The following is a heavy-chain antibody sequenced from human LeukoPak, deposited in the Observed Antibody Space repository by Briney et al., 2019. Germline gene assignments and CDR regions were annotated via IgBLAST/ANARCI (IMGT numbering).Heavy chain of an antibody. D-gene: IGHD5-18*01. V-gene: IGHV6-1*01. CDR1: GDSVSSNSVS. CDR2: TQYRSNWNS. J-gene: IGHJ4*02. Sequence: SQTLSLTCAISGDSVSSNSVSWNWVRQSPSRGLEWLGRTQYRSNWNSDYAVSVKGRITINPDTSKNQFSLQLNSVTPEDTAVYYCARAGYSYGYGTFDYWGQGTLVTVSS. CDR3: ARAGYSYGYGTFDY.